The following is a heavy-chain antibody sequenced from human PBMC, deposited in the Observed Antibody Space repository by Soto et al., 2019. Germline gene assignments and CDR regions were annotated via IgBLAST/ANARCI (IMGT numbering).Heavy chain of an antibody. V-gene: IGHV1-24*01. CDR3: ATDSYDFWSGYYRKYYFDY. CDR1: GYTLTEFS. CDR2: FDPEDGET. Sequence: ASVKVSCKVSGYTLTEFSMHWVRQAPGKGLEWMGGFDPEDGETIYAQKFQGRVTMTEDTSTDTAYMELSSLRSEDTAVYYCATDSYDFWSGYYRKYYFDYWGQGTLVTVSS. D-gene: IGHD3-3*01. J-gene: IGHJ4*02.